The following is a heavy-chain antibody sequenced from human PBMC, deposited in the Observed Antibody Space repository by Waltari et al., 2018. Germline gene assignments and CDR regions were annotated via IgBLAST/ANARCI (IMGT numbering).Heavy chain of an antibody. CDR2: INPNSGGT. J-gene: IGHJ4*02. CDR3: ARIGDGRGGLLSIDY. D-gene: IGHD5-18*01. V-gene: IGHV1-2*02. CDR1: GYTFTAYY. Sequence: QVQLVQSGAEVKKPGASVKVSCKASGYTFTAYYMHWVRQAPGQGLEWMGWINPNSGGTNYAQKFQGRVTMTRDTSISTAYMELSRLRSDDTAVYYCARIGDGRGGLLSIDYWGQGTLVTVSS.